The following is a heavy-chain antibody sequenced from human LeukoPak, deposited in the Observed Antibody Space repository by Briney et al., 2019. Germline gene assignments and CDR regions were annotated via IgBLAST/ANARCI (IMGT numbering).Heavy chain of an antibody. CDR1: GFTFSSYS. Sequence: PGGSLRLSCAASGFTFSSYSMNWVRQAPGKGLEWVSYISSSSSTIYYADSVKGRFTISRDNAKNSLYLQMNSLRAGDTAVYYCARVYGDYSTGNFDYWGQGTLVTVSS. D-gene: IGHD4-17*01. V-gene: IGHV3-48*01. CDR2: ISSSSSTI. CDR3: ARVYGDYSTGNFDY. J-gene: IGHJ4*02.